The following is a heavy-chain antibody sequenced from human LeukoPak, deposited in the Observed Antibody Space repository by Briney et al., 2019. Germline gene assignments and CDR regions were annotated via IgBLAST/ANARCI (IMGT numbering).Heavy chain of an antibody. CDR3: VKEERGYSYGDY. Sequence: GGSLRLSCAASGFTFSNCAMSGVRQPPGKGREWVSAVSDDGAKTWYADSVKGRFTISRDNSKNTVSLQMTNLRADDTARYYCVKEERGYSYGDYWGQGTLVTVSS. D-gene: IGHD5-18*01. V-gene: IGHV3-23*01. CDR1: GFTFSNCA. J-gene: IGHJ4*02. CDR2: VSDDGAKT.